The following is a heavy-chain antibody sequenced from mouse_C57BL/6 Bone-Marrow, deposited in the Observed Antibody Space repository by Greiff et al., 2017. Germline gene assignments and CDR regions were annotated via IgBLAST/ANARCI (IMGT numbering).Heavy chain of an antibody. V-gene: IGHV1-59*01. CDR3: ARSVSLITTVVDNY. D-gene: IGHD1-1*01. J-gene: IGHJ2*01. Sequence: VQLQQSGAELVRPGTSVKLSCKASGYTFTSYWMHWVKQRPGQGLEWIGVIDPSDSYTNYNQKFKGKATLTVDTSSSTAYMQLSSLTSEDSAVYYCARSVSLITTVVDNYWGQGTTLTVSS. CDR2: IDPSDSYT. CDR1: GYTFTSYW.